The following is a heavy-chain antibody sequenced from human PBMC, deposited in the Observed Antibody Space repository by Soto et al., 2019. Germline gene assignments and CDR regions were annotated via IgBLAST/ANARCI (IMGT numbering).Heavy chain of an antibody. CDR3: ARDLYSGYGGPWFDP. CDR2: FYYSGST. J-gene: IGHJ5*02. V-gene: IGHV4-39*07. CDR1: GGSISSSSYY. D-gene: IGHD5-12*01. Sequence: SETLSLTCTVSGGSISSSSYYWGWIRQSPGKGLEWIGSFYYSGSTYYSPSLKSRVTISVDTSKNQFSLKLSSVTAADTSVYYCARDLYSGYGGPWFDPWGQGTLVTVSS.